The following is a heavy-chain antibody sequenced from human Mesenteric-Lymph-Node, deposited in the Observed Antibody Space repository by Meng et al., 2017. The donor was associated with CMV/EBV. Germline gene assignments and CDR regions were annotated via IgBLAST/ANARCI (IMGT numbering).Heavy chain of an antibody. CDR3: IRDLEYHGFPRFDY. CDR2: VSYDGSNT. V-gene: IGHV3-30-3*01. D-gene: IGHD2/OR15-2a*01. Sequence: GGSLRLSCAASGFTLSNYVMHYVRQAPGKGLEWVAVVSYDGSNTYYAESVKGRFTISRDNSENTVYLQMNSLRVEDTAVYYCIRDLEYHGFPRFDYWGQGRLVTVSS. CDR1: GFTLSNYV. J-gene: IGHJ4*02.